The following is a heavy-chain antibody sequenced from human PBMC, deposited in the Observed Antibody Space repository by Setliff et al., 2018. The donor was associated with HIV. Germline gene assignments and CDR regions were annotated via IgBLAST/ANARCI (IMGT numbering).Heavy chain of an antibody. D-gene: IGHD6-13*01. J-gene: IGHJ5*02. CDR2: IYWDDDK. Sequence: SGPTLVNPTQTLTLTCTFSGFSLSTSGVGVGWIRQPPGTALEWLALIYWDDDKPYSPSLKSRLTITKDTSKNQVVLTMTNMDPVDTATYYCAQSYDAGIAAARNWFDPWGQGTLVTVSS. V-gene: IGHV2-5*02. CDR1: GFSLSTSGVG. CDR3: AQSYDAGIAAARNWFDP.